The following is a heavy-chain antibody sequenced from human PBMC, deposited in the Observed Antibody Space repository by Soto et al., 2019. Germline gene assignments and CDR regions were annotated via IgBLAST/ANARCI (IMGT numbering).Heavy chain of an antibody. J-gene: IGHJ6*02. V-gene: IGHV1-69*01. Sequence: QVQLVQSGAEVKKPGSSVKVSCKASGGTFSNYAFSWLRQAPGQGLEWMGGFIPILGTPNYAQKFQGRVTVTADASTRTVYMELSSLRSEDTAVYYCARERSVGYCITTTCPKPFYYYAMDVWGQGTTVTVYS. CDR3: ARERSVGYCITTTCPKPFYYYAMDV. CDR1: GGTFSNYA. D-gene: IGHD2-2*01. CDR2: FIPILGTP.